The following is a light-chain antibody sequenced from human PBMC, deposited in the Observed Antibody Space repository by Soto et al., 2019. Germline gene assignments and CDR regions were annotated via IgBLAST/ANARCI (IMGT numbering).Light chain of an antibody. CDR2: RAS. CDR3: QQYNKWPRT. CDR1: QSVSLN. J-gene: IGKJ1*01. Sequence: DIVMTQSPATLSVSPGETPTLSCRANQSVSLNLAWYQQNPGQAPRLLIYRASTRATGIPARFSGSGSGTEFTLTINSLQSEDFAVYYCQQYNKWPRTFGQGTKV. V-gene: IGKV3-15*01.